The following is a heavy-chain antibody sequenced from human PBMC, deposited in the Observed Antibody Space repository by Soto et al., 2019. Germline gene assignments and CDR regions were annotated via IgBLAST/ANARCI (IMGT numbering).Heavy chain of an antibody. CDR2: INSDGSST. D-gene: IGHD5-12*01. J-gene: IGHJ4*02. Sequence: GGSLRLSCAASGFTFSSYWMHWVRQAPGKGLVWVSRINSDGSSTSYADSVKGRFTISRDNAKNTLYLQMNSLRAEDTAVYYCARTTQAINYYSGYDEGEDYWGQGTLVTVSS. V-gene: IGHV3-74*01. CDR1: GFTFSSYW. CDR3: ARTTQAINYYSGYDEGEDY.